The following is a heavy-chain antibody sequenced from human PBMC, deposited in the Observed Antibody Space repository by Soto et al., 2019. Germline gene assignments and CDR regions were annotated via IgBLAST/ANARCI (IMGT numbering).Heavy chain of an antibody. CDR1: GYTFTGYY. Sequence: ASVKVSCKASGYTFTGYYMHWVRQAPGQGLEWMGWINPNSGGTNYAQKFQGWVTMTRDTSISTAYMELSRLRSDDTAVYYCAASRNYYDSSGYFTTLGYWGQGTLVTVSS. V-gene: IGHV1-2*04. CDR2: INPNSGGT. D-gene: IGHD3-22*01. CDR3: AASRNYYDSSGYFTTLGY. J-gene: IGHJ4*02.